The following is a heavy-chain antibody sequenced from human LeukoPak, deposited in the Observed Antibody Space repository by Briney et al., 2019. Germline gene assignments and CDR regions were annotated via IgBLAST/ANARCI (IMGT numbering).Heavy chain of an antibody. Sequence: SETLSLTCSVSGGSISSHYRSWIRQPPGKALEWIGYIYHSGGNRYNPSLKSRVTISLDTSKNQLSLQLSSVTAADTAVYYCAKVGSYDSSGYYFSDWGQGTLVTVSS. V-gene: IGHV4-59*11. J-gene: IGHJ4*02. D-gene: IGHD3-22*01. CDR1: GGSISSHY. CDR2: IYHSGGN. CDR3: AKVGSYDSSGYYFSD.